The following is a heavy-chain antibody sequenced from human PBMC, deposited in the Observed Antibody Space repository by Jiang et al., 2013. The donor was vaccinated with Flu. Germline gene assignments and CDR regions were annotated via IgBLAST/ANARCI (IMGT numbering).Heavy chain of an antibody. Sequence: SGAEVKKPGSSVKVSCKASGGTFSSYAISWVRQAPGKGLEWMGGFDPEDGETIYAQKFQGRVTMTEDTSTDTAYMELSSLRSDDTAVYYCARWGTFDGDWDAFDIWGQGTMVTVSS. CDR1: GGTFSSYA. CDR3: ARWGTFDGDWDAFDI. V-gene: IGHV1-24*01. D-gene: IGHD4-17*01. J-gene: IGHJ3*02. CDR2: FDPEDGET.